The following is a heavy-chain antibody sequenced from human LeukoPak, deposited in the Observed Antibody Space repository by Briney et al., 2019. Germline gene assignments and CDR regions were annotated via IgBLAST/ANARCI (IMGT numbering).Heavy chain of an antibody. D-gene: IGHD3-9*01. CDR2: ISGSGGTT. Sequence: GGSLRLSCAASGFTFSNYAMSWVRQAPGKGLEWVSSISGSGGTTYYAGSVKGRFTISRDNSKNTLYLQTNSLRAEDTAVYYCARGLRDFDLLSPSDYWGQGTLVTVSS. J-gene: IGHJ4*02. CDR1: GFTFSNYA. V-gene: IGHV3-23*01. CDR3: ARGLRDFDLLSPSDY.